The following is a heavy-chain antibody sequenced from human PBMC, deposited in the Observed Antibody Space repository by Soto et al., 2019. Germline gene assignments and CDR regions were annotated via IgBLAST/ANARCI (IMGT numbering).Heavy chain of an antibody. CDR2: INPSGGST. J-gene: IGHJ4*02. CDR3: ARDCLPDYYDSSGYCFGY. CDR1: GYTFTSYY. V-gene: IGHV1-46*01. Sequence: ASVKVSCKASGYTFTSYYMHWVRQAPGQGLEWMGIINPSGGSTSYAQKFQGRVTMTRDTSTSTVYMELSSLRSEDTAVYYCARDCLPDYYDSSGYCFGYWGQGTLVTVSS. D-gene: IGHD3-22*01.